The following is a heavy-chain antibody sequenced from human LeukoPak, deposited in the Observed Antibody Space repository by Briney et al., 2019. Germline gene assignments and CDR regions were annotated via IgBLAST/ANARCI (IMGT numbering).Heavy chain of an antibody. CDR1: GFTFSDHY. J-gene: IGHJ4*02. CDR2: SRNKVISYIT. D-gene: IGHD4-11*01. V-gene: IGHV3-72*01. Sequence: GGSLRLSCAASGFTFSDHYMDWVRQAPGKGLEWVGRSRNKVISYITQYAASVKGRFTISRDDSKNSLYLQMNSLRTEDTAVYYCARPSSPYSEADYWGQGTLVTVSS. CDR3: ARPSSPYSEADY.